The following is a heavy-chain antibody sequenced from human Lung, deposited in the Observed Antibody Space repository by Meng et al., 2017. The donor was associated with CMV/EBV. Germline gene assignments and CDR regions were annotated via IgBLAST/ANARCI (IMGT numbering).Heavy chain of an antibody. CDR3: AKVRGYCSSTSCSPLHY. Sequence: GESXKISCAASGFTFSSYAMSWVRQAPGKGLEWVSVIYSGGSSTYYADSVKGRFTISRDNSKNTLYLQMNSLRAEDTAVYYCAKVRGYCSSTSCSPLHYWGQGTLVTVSS. CDR2: IYSGGSST. J-gene: IGHJ4*02. D-gene: IGHD2-2*01. CDR1: GFTFSSYA. V-gene: IGHV3-23*03.